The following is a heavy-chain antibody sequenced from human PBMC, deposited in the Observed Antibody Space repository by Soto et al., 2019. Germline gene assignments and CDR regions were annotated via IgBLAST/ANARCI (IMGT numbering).Heavy chain of an antibody. CDR3: AGGRYSYGSNNYYYGMDV. CDR1: GGTFSSYA. V-gene: IGHV1-69*12. CDR2: IIPIFGTA. D-gene: IGHD5-18*01. J-gene: IGHJ6*02. Sequence: QVQLVQSGAEVKKPGSSVKVSCKASGGTFSSYAISWVRQAPGQGLEWMGGIIPIFGTANYAQKFQGRVTITADESTSTAYMELSSLRSEDTAVYYCAGGRYSYGSNNYYYGMDVWGQGTTVTVSS.